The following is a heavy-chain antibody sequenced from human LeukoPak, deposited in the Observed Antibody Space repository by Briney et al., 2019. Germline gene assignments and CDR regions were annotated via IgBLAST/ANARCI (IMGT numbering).Heavy chain of an antibody. J-gene: IGHJ3*02. CDR1: GGSISTYY. D-gene: IGHD5-24*01. Sequence: SETLSLTCTVSGGSISTYYWNWLRQPPGKGLEWIGYISYTGSTSYSPSLKSRVTMSVDTSKNQFSLKLSSVTAADTAVYYCARLRELAALHDALDIWGQGTMVTVCS. CDR3: ARLRELAALHDALDI. V-gene: IGHV4-59*08. CDR2: ISYTGST.